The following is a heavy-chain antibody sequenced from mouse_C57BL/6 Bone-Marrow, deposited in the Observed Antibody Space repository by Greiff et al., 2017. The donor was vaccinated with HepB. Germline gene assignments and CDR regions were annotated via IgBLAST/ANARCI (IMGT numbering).Heavy chain of an antibody. D-gene: IGHD2-4*01. Sequence: VQLQQPGAELVKPGASVKMSCKASGYTFTSYWITWVKQRPGQGLEWIGDIYPGSGSTNYNEKFKSKATLTVDTSSSTAYMQLSSLTSEDSAVYYCARLGDYDGGGYFDDWGQGTTLTVSS. CDR1: GYTFTSYW. V-gene: IGHV1-55*01. CDR2: IYPGSGST. J-gene: IGHJ2*01. CDR3: ARLGDYDGGGYFDD.